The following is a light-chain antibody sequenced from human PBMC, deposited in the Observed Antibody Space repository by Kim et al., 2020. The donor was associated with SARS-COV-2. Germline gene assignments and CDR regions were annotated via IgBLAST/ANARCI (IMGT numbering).Light chain of an antibody. CDR1: QSVSSY. CDR2: GAS. Sequence: FSPGERATLSCRTSQSVSSYLAWYQQKPGQAPRLLIYGASNRATGISDRFSGSGSGTDFTLIISGLEPEDLAVYYCQQYGRSSISFGQGTRLEIK. J-gene: IGKJ5*01. CDR3: QQYGRSSIS. V-gene: IGKV3-20*01.